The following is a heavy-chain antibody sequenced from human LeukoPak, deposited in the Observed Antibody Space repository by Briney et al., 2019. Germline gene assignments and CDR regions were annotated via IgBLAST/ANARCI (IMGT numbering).Heavy chain of an antibody. CDR3: APTAEAYTSWWKV. V-gene: IGHV1-2*02. Sequence: GASVKVSRKASGYKFTDDYMHWVRQAPGQGLEVMGWINPDSGFTNYAQKFKGRVTMTRDTSISTAYLEVRSLTSDDTAVYYCAPTAEAYTSWWKVWGQGTLVTVSS. J-gene: IGHJ4*02. CDR1: GYKFTDDY. D-gene: IGHD3-16*01. CDR2: INPDSGFT.